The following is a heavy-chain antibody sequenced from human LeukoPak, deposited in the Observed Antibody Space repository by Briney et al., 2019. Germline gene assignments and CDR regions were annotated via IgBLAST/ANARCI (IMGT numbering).Heavy chain of an antibody. D-gene: IGHD2-21*02. V-gene: IGHV3-9*01. Sequence: GGSLRLSCAASGFTFDDYAMHWVRQAPGKGLEWVSGISWNSGSIGYADSVKGRFTISRDNAKNSLYLQMNSLRAEDTALYYCAKVGGEVVTAPIDYWGQGTLVTVSS. CDR3: AKVGGEVVTAPIDY. CDR1: GFTFDDYA. J-gene: IGHJ4*02. CDR2: ISWNSGSI.